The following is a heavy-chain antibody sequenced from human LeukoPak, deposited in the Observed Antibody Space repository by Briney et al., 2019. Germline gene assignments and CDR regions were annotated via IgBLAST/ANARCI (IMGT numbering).Heavy chain of an antibody. CDR2: ILYDGSSQ. V-gene: IGHV3-30-3*01. D-gene: IGHD4-17*01. CDR3: ARDFRDYRDYVAYFDS. J-gene: IGHJ4*02. CDR1: GFTFSTYT. Sequence: QPGGPLRLSCAASGFTFSTYTMHWVRQAPGKGLEWVAVILYDGSSQYYTDSVKRRFTISRDNSRDTLYLQMNSLKVEDTAVYYCARDFRDYRDYVAYFDSWGQGTLVTVSS.